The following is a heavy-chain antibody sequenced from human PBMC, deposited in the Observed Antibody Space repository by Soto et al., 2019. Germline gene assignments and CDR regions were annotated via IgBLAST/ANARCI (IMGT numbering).Heavy chain of an antibody. V-gene: IGHV3-15*01. CDR3: TTEDVLRFLEWSPYAMDV. CDR2: IKSKTDGGTT. CDR1: GFTLSYSF. D-gene: IGHD3-3*01. J-gene: IGHJ6*02. Sequence: GGSLRLSCAASGFTLSYSFMSWVRQAPGKGLEWVGRIKSKTDGGTTDYAAPVKGRFTISRDDSKNTLYLQMNSLKTEDTAVYYCTTEDVLRFLEWSPYAMDVWGQGTTVSVSS.